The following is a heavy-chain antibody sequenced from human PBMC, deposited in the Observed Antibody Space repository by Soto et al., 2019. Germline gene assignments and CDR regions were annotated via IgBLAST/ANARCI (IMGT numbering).Heavy chain of an antibody. Sequence: EVQLLESGGGLVQPGGSLRLSCAPSGFTVSNYAMSWVRQAPGEGLEWVSGISDSGGSTYSAASVKGRFTISRDISKNGLYLQMNSLRVEDTAVYFCARAGIAVAAYWGAFDLWGQGTMVTVS. CDR3: ARAGIAVAAYWGAFDL. D-gene: IGHD6-19*01. CDR1: GFTVSNYA. CDR2: ISDSGGST. V-gene: IGHV3-23*01. J-gene: IGHJ3*01.